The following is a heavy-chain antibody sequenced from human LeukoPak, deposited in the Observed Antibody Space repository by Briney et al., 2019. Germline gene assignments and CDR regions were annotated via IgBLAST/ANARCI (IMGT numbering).Heavy chain of an antibody. CDR2: IYSDGRT. V-gene: IGHV3-66*01. J-gene: IGHJ5*02. CDR3: ARDLPLRFDP. Sequence: PGGSLRLSCAASGFTVSSKYMSWVRQAPGKGLEWVSVIYSDGRTKYADSVKDRFSVSRDNSKNTLYLQMNSLRAEDTAVYYCARDLPLRFDPWGQGTLVTVSS. CDR1: GFTVSSKY.